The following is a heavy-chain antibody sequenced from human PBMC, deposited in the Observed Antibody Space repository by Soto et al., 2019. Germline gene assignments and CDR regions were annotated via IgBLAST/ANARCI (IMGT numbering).Heavy chain of an antibody. Sequence: EVQLVESGGGLVQPGGSLRLSCAASGFTFSSYWMSWVRQAPGKGLEWVANIKQDGSEKYYVDSVKGRFTISRDNAKNSLYLQMNSLRAEDTAVYYCARPHYDILTGSLDWFDPWGQGTLVTVSS. CDR1: GFTFSSYW. V-gene: IGHV3-7*01. CDR3: ARPHYDILTGSLDWFDP. J-gene: IGHJ5*02. CDR2: IKQDGSEK. D-gene: IGHD3-9*01.